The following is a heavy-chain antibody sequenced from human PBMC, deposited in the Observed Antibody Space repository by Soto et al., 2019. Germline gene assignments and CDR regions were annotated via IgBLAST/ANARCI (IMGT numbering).Heavy chain of an antibody. CDR3: ARDRAPPGIAAAGTGRGWFDP. Sequence: GGSLRLSCAASGFTFSSYAMHWVRQAPGKGLEWVAVISYDGSNKYYADSVKGRFTISRDNSKNTLYLQMNSLRAEDTAVYYCARDRAPPGIAAAGTGRGWFDPWGQGTLVTVSS. D-gene: IGHD6-13*01. V-gene: IGHV3-30-3*01. CDR1: GFTFSSYA. J-gene: IGHJ5*02. CDR2: ISYDGSNK.